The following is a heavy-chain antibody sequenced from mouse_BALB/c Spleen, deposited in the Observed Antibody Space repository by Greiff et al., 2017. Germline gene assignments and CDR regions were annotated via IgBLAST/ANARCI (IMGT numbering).Heavy chain of an antibody. Sequence: EVKLQESGGGLVQPGGSRKLSCAASGFTFSSFGMHWVRQAPEKGLEWVAYISSGSSTIYYADTVKGRVTISRDNPKNTLFLQMTSLRSEDTAMYYCARSTVVAPYAMDYWGQGTSVTVSS. J-gene: IGHJ4*01. V-gene: IGHV5-17*02. CDR1: GFTFSSFG. D-gene: IGHD1-1*01. CDR3: ARSTVVAPYAMDY. CDR2: ISSGSSTI.